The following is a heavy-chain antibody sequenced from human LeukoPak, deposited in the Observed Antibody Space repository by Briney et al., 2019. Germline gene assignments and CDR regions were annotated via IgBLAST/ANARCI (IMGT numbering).Heavy chain of an antibody. CDR2: IHYSGST. V-gene: IGHV4-59*08. CDR3: ARQNYFDSPGYYYFDY. CDR1: GGSISSYH. J-gene: IGHJ4*02. Sequence: SETLSLTCTVSGGSISSYHWIWIRQPPGKGLEWIGYIHYSGSTNYNPSLKSRVTTSVDTSKKQFSLKLRSVTAADTAVYYCARQNYFDSPGYYYFDYWGQGALVTVSS. D-gene: IGHD3-22*01.